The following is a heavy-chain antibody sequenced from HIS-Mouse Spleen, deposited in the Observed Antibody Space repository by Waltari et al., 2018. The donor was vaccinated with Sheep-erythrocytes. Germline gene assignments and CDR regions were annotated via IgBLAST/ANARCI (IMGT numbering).Heavy chain of an antibody. D-gene: IGHD6-13*01. Sequence: QVQLQESGPGLVKPSETLSLTCTVSGGSISSYYWSWIRQPPGKGLEWIGYIYYSGATTYTPSLKSRVTISVDTSKNHFSLKLSSVTAADTAVYYCAREGQQLVLDAFDIWGQGTMVTVSS. J-gene: IGHJ3*02. CDR1: GGSISSYY. V-gene: IGHV4-59*01. CDR3: AREGQQLVLDAFDI. CDR2: IYYSGAT.